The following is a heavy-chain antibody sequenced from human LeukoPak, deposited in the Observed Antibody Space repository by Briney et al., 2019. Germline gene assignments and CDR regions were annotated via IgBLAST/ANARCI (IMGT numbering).Heavy chain of an antibody. Sequence: GGSLRLSCAVSGFTFSSYGMSWVRQAPGKGLEWVSSISGSGGRTDYADSVKGRFTISRDTSKSTLYLQMNSLRAEDTAVYYCAKGAPYSTSHSNWFDPWGQGTLVTVSS. V-gene: IGHV3-23*01. CDR3: AKGAPYSTSHSNWFDP. CDR1: GFTFSSYG. CDR2: ISGSGGRT. J-gene: IGHJ5*02. D-gene: IGHD6-6*01.